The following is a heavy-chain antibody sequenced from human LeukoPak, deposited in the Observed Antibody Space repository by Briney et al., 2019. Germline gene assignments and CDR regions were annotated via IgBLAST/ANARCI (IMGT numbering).Heavy chain of an antibody. J-gene: IGHJ1*01. Sequence: ASVKVSCKASGGTFSSYAISWVRQAPGQGLEWMGGVIPIFGTANYAQKFQGRVTITADESTRTAYMELSSLRSEDTAVYYCASRDYGDYVDDDAEYFQHWGQGTLVTVSS. CDR1: GGTFSSYA. CDR3: ASRDYGDYVDDDAEYFQH. D-gene: IGHD4-17*01. V-gene: IGHV1-69*13. CDR2: VIPIFGTA.